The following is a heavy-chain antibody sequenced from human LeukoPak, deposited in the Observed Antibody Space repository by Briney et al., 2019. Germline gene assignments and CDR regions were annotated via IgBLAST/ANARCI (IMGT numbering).Heavy chain of an antibody. Sequence: GGSLRLSCAASGITFSNYAMSWVRQAPGKGLEWVSSISASGVSTYYADSVKGRFTISRDNSKNTLYLQMNSLRAEDTAVYYCAKVYNWNYQLSDYWGQGTLVTVSS. CDR2: ISASGVST. D-gene: IGHD1-1*01. V-gene: IGHV3-23*01. J-gene: IGHJ4*02. CDR3: AKVYNWNYQLSDY. CDR1: GITFSNYA.